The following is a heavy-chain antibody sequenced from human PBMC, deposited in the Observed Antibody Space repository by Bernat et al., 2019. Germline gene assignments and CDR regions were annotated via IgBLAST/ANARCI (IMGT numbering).Heavy chain of an antibody. Sequence: QLQLQESGPGLVKPSETLSLTCTVSGGSISSSSYYWGWIRQPPGKGLEWIGSIHYSGSTYYNPSLKSRVTISVDTSKHQFSLKLSSVTAADPAVYYCARHGRGTGLGSAFDIWGQGTMVTVSS. J-gene: IGHJ3*02. D-gene: IGHD3-16*01. CDR2: IHYSGST. CDR3: ARHGRGTGLGSAFDI. V-gene: IGHV4-39*01. CDR1: GGSISSSSYY.